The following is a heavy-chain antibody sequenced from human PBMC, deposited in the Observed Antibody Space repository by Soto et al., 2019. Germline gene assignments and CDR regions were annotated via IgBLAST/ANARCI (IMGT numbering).Heavy chain of an antibody. CDR3: ASRPRNGYNT. V-gene: IGHV1-69*13. D-gene: IGHD5-12*01. CDR2: IIPIFGTS. Sequence: SLKVSCKSSGGTFSNYAITWVRQAPGQGLEWMGGIIPIFGTSNYAQKFQGRVTFTADESITTTYMELSSLKSEDTAVYYCASRPRNGYNTWGQGTLVTVSS. CDR1: GGTFSNYA. J-gene: IGHJ5*02.